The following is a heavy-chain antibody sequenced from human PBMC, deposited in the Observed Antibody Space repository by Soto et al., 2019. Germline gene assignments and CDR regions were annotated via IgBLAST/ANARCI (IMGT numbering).Heavy chain of an antibody. V-gene: IGHV4-31*03. CDR3: ARHPNPTGDFQH. Sequence: QVQLQESGPGLVKPSQTLSLTCTVSGGSISSGGNYWSWIRQHPGQGLEWIGYIYYSGSTYYNPSRTSRVNISVDTSKNQFSLKLSSVTAEATAVYYCARHPNPTGDFQHWGQGTLFTVAA. J-gene: IGHJ1*01. CDR1: GGSISSGGNY. CDR2: IYYSGST. D-gene: IGHD7-27*01.